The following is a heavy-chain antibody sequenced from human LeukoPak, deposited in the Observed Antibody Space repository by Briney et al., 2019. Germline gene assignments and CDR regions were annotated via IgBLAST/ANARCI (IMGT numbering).Heavy chain of an antibody. CDR2: IKQDGSEK. Sequence: GGSLRLSCAASGFTFSSYWMSWVRQAPGKGLEWVANIKQDGSEKYYVDSVKGRFTISRDNAKNSLYLQMNSLRAEDTAVYYCARARKSYYYDSSGYVFDYWGQGTLVTVSS. CDR1: GFTFSSYW. V-gene: IGHV3-7*01. J-gene: IGHJ4*02. CDR3: ARARKSYYYDSSGYVFDY. D-gene: IGHD3-22*01.